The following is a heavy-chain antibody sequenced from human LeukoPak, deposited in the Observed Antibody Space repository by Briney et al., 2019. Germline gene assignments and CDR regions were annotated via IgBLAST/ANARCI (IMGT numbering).Heavy chain of an antibody. CDR2: ISGSGGST. D-gene: IGHD3-10*01. J-gene: IGHJ4*02. V-gene: IGHV3-23*01. CDR3: AKDEGGYYGAFDY. Sequence: GGSLRLSCAASGFPFSSHAMTWVRQAPGKGLEWVSAISGSGGSTYYADSVKGRFTISRDNSKNTLYLQMNSLRAEDTAVYYCAKDEGGYYGAFDYWGQGTLVTVSS. CDR1: GFPFSSHA.